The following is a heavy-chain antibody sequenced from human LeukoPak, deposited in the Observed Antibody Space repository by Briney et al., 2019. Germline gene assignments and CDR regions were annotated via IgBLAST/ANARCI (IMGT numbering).Heavy chain of an antibody. CDR3: AREEIVDTAMVYYYYMDV. J-gene: IGHJ6*03. V-gene: IGHV3-7*01. CDR1: GFTFSSYW. CDR2: IKQDGSEK. Sequence: PGGSLRLSCAASGFTFSSYWMSWVRQAPGKGLEWVANIKQDGSEKCYVDSVKGRFTISRDNAKNSLYLQMNSLRAEDTAVYYCAREEIVDTAMVYYYYMDVWGKGTTVTVSS. D-gene: IGHD5-18*01.